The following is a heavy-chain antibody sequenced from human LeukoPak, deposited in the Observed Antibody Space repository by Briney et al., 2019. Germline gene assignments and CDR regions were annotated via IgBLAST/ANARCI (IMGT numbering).Heavy chain of an antibody. D-gene: IGHD6-13*01. Sequence: PSETLSLTCAVSGGSISSSNWWSWVRQPPGKGLEWIGEIYHSGSTNYNPSLKSRVTISVDKSKNQFSLKPSSVTAADTAVYYCARATHSSSWFLDYWGQGTLVTVSS. CDR3: ARATHSSSWFLDY. CDR2: IYHSGST. CDR1: GGSISSSNW. J-gene: IGHJ4*02. V-gene: IGHV4-4*02.